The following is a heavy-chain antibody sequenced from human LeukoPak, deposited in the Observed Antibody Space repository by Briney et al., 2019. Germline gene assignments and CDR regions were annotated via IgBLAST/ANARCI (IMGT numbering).Heavy chain of an antibody. CDR1: GGSISSYY. CDR2: IYYSGST. CDR3: ARALSGSYYIDAFDI. V-gene: IGHV4-59*01. J-gene: IGHJ3*02. Sequence: PSETLSLTCTVSGGSISSYYWSWIRQPPGKGLEWIGYIYYSGSTNYNPSLKSRVTISVDTSKNQFSLKLSSVTAADTAVYYCARALSGSYYIDAFDIWGQGTMVTVSS. D-gene: IGHD1-26*01.